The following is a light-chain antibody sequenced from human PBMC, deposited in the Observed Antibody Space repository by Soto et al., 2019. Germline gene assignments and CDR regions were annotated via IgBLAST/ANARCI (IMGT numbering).Light chain of an antibody. CDR2: KAS. CDR1: QSISRW. J-gene: IGKJ1*01. V-gene: IGKV1-5*03. Sequence: PITQSPSILSASVGARVTITCRASQSISRWLAWYQQTPGRAPTLLIYKASSLESGVPSRFSGSGSGTEFTLTTSSLQPDDFATYYCQQYNSYSTWTFGQGTKVDIK. CDR3: QQYNSYSTWT.